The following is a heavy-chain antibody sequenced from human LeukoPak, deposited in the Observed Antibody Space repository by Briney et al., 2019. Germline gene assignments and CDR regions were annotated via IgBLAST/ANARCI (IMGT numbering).Heavy chain of an antibody. CDR1: GFSLRTSGVG. V-gene: IGHV2-5*02. Sequence: ESGPTLVNPTQTLTLTCTFFGFSLRTSGVGVGWMRQPPGKALEWLALINWDDDKRYSPSPKSRPTITKSTSNYQVVLTMTKMGLVDTATYFCARAGVRYGAYVDYWGQGTLVTVSS. J-gene: IGHJ4*02. CDR3: ARAGVRYGAYVDY. CDR2: INWDDDK. D-gene: IGHD4-17*01.